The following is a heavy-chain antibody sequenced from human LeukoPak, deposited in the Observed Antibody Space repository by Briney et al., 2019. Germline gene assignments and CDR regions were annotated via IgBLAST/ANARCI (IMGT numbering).Heavy chain of an antibody. Sequence: PGRFLRPSCAASGFTFSSYAMHWVRQAPGKGLEWVALISHDGSNKNYADSVKGRFTISRDNSKNTLFLQMNSLRAEDTAVYYCAELGITMIGGVWGKGTTVTISS. CDR2: ISHDGSNK. J-gene: IGHJ6*04. CDR1: GFTFSSYA. V-gene: IGHV3-30*04. CDR3: AELGITMIGGV. D-gene: IGHD3-10*02.